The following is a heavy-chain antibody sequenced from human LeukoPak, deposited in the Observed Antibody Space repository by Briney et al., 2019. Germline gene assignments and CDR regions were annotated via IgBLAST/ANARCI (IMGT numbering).Heavy chain of an antibody. V-gene: IGHV3-9*03. CDR1: GFTFDDYA. J-gene: IGHJ4*02. CDR2: ISWNSGSI. CDR3: AKAHYYDSSGYFTD. Sequence: GGSLRLSCAASGFTFDDYAMNWVRQAPGKGLEWVSGISWNSGSIGYADSVKGRFTISRDNAKNSLYLQMNSLRAEDMALYYCAKAHYYDSSGYFTDWGQGTLVTVSS. D-gene: IGHD3-22*01.